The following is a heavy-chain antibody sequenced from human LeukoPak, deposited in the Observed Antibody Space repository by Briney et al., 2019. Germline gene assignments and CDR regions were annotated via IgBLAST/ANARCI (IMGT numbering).Heavy chain of an antibody. J-gene: IGHJ5*02. CDR3: VRDNSVRDEAWWFNP. Sequence: WVPVSCQACGCTLRRYAYSWVGQAPGQGREWMGVISPNGCSTIYAQKFKGRVTLPKDMCTSPDSLELGSLRSEDPAVYCFVRDNSVRDEAWWFNPWGQGTLVTVSS. CDR1: GCTLRRYA. D-gene: IGHD5-24*01. V-gene: IGHV1-69*05. CDR2: ISPNGCST.